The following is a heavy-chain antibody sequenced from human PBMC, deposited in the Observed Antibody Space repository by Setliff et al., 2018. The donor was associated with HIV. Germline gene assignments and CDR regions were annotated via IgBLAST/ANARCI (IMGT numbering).Heavy chain of an antibody. D-gene: IGHD3-10*01. Sequence: PSETLSLTCTVSGGSVNSKTNYWGWLRQPPGKGLEWIGTVYYGGDTYYNPSLKSRVTISVDTSKNRFSLKLNSLYLVMNDLRADDTATYYCARDRLTNVRYWTSDYWGQGTLVTV. V-gene: IGHV4-39*01. CDR1: GGSVNSKTNY. CDR2: VYYGGDT. J-gene: IGHJ4*02. CDR3: DTATYYCARDRLTNVRYWTSDY.